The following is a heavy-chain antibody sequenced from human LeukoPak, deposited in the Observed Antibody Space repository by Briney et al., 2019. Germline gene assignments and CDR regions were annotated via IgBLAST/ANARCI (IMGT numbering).Heavy chain of an antibody. J-gene: IGHJ3*02. CDR3: ASSYCGGDCWDAIDI. V-gene: IGHV4-4*07. Sequence: PSETLSLTCTGSGGSISSYYWSWIRQPAGKGLEWIGRIYTSGSTNYNPSLKSRVTMSVDTSKNQFSLKLSSVTAADTAVYYCASSYCGGDCWDAIDIWGQGTMVTVSS. D-gene: IGHD2-21*01. CDR1: GGSISSYY. CDR2: IYTSGST.